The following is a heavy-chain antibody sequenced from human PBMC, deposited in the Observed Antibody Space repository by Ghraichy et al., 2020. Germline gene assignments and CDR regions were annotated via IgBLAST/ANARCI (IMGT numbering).Heavy chain of an antibody. CDR3: AKEVTDDSSSWYPNWFDP. V-gene: IGHV3-23*01. CDR1: GFTFSSYA. CDR2: ISGSGGST. J-gene: IGHJ5*02. D-gene: IGHD6-13*01. Sequence: GGSLRLSCAASGFTFSSYAMSWVRQAPGKGLEWVSAISGSGGSTYYADSVKGRFTISRDNSKNTLYLQMNSLRAEDTAVYYCAKEVTDDSSSWYPNWFDPWGQGTLVTVSS.